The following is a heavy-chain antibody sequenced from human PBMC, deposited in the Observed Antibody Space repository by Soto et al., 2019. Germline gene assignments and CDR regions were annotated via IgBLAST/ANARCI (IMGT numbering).Heavy chain of an antibody. D-gene: IGHD3-10*01. CDR2: IYYSGST. CDR1: GGSVSSGSYY. J-gene: IGHJ3*02. V-gene: IGHV4-61*01. Sequence: SETLSLTCTVSGGSVSSGSYYWSWIRQPPGKGLEWIGYIYYSGSTNYNPSLKSRVTISVDTSKNQFSLKLSSVTAADTAVYYCARGPTGVNQPIDAFDIWGQGTMVTVSS. CDR3: ARGPTGVNQPIDAFDI.